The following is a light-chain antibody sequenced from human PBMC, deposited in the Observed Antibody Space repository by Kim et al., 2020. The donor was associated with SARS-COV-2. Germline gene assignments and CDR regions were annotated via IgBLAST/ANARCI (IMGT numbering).Light chain of an antibody. CDR1: QGISNY. J-gene: IGKJ1*01. V-gene: IGKV1-27*01. CDR3: QKYNSAPRT. Sequence: ASGGDIVTITCRASQGISNYLAWYQQKPGKVPKLLIYAASALQSGVPSRCSGSGSGTDFTLTISSLQPEDVATYYCQKYNSAPRTFGQGTKVDIK. CDR2: AAS.